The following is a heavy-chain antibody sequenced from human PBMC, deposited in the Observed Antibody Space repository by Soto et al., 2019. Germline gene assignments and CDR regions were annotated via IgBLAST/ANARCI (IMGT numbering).Heavy chain of an antibody. CDR1: GFTFHSSA. V-gene: IGHV1-58*01. D-gene: IGHD1-1*01. CDR3: AADDMTTFI. J-gene: IGHJ4*02. Sequence: QMQLVQSGPEVKKPGTSVKVYCKASGFTFHSSAVQWVRQARGQRLEWIGWIVVGSGNTNSAQKFKERVTFTRDMSTSTVYMELISLKSEDTAVYYRAADDMTTFIWGQGTLVTVSS. CDR2: IVVGSGNT.